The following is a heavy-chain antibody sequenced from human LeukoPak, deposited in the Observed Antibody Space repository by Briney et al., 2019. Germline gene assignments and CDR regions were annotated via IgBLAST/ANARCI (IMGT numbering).Heavy chain of an antibody. CDR1: GFTFSSYA. Sequence: PGGSLRLSCAASGFTFSSYAMSWVRQAPGKGLEWVSAISGSGGSTYYADSVKGRFTISRDNSKNTLYLQMNSLRAEDTAVYYCAKLPGSLSSSGWYNYWGPGTLVTVSS. D-gene: IGHD6-19*01. J-gene: IGHJ4*02. CDR3: AKLPGSLSSSGWYNY. V-gene: IGHV3-23*01. CDR2: ISGSGGST.